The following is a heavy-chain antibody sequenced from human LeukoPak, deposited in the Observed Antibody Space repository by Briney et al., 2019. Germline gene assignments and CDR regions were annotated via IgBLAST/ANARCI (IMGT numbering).Heavy chain of an antibody. J-gene: IGHJ4*02. V-gene: IGHV1-18*04. CDR1: GYTFTSYG. Sequence: ASVKVSCKASGYTFTSYGISWVRQARGQGLEWMGWISAYNGNTNYAQKLQGRVTMTTDTSTSTAYMELRSLRSDDTAVYYCARDRSYGQAFDYWGQGTLVTVSS. CDR2: ISAYNGNT. D-gene: IGHD5-18*01. CDR3: ARDRSYGQAFDY.